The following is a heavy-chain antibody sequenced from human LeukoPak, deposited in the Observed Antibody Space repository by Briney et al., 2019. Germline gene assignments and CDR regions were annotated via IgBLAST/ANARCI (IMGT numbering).Heavy chain of an antibody. Sequence: ASVKVSCKASGYTFTGYYMHWVLQAPGQGLEWMGWINPNSGGTNYAQKFQGRVTMTRDTSISTAYMELSRLRSDDTAVYYCARETVRFPHEHDAFDIWGQGTMVTVSS. CDR2: INPNSGGT. V-gene: IGHV1-2*02. J-gene: IGHJ3*02. CDR1: GYTFTGYY. D-gene: IGHD4-17*01. CDR3: ARETVRFPHEHDAFDI.